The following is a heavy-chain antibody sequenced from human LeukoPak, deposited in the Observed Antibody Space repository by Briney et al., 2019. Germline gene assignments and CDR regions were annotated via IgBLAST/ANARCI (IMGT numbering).Heavy chain of an antibody. V-gene: IGHV4-61*02. CDR1: GGSISSGSYY. CDR3: ARSRYSSGTYYFDY. D-gene: IGHD3-10*01. J-gene: IGHJ4*02. Sequence: SQTLSLTCTVSGGSISSGSYYWSWIRQPAGKGLEWIGRIYTSGSTNYNPSLKSRVTISVDTSKSQFSLKLSSVTAADTAVYYCARSRYSSGTYYFDYWGQGTLVTVSS. CDR2: IYTSGST.